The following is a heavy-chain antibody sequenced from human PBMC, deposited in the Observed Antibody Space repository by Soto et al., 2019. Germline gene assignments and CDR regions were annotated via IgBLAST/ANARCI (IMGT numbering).Heavy chain of an antibody. Sequence: SLRLSCGASGFTFDDYAMHWVRQAPGKGLEWVSGISWNSGSIGYADSVKGRFTISRDNAKNSLYLQMNSLRAEDTALYYCAKYNEGHDSSGYYYGPFYYYGMDVWGQGT. CDR1: GFTFDDYA. V-gene: IGHV3-9*01. CDR3: AKYNEGHDSSGYYYGPFYYYGMDV. J-gene: IGHJ6*02. D-gene: IGHD3-22*01. CDR2: ISWNSGSI.